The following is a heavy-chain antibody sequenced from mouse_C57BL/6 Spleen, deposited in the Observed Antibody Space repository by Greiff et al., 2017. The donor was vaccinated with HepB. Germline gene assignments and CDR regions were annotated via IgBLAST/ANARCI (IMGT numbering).Heavy chain of an antibody. D-gene: IGHD1-1*01. J-gene: IGHJ1*03. V-gene: IGHV1-19*01. Sequence: EVQLQQSGPVLVKPGASVKMSCKASGYTFTDYYMNWVKQSHGKSLEWIGVINPYNGGTSYNQKFKGKATLTVDKSSSTAYMELNSLTSEDSAVYYCARSITTVVADWYFDVWGTGTTVTVSS. CDR3: ARSITTVVADWYFDV. CDR1: GYTFTDYY. CDR2: INPYNGGT.